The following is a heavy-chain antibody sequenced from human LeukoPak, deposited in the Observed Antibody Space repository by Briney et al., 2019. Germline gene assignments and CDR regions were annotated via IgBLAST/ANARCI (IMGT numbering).Heavy chain of an antibody. Sequence: DSVKGRFTISRDNAKNSLCLQMNSLRAEDTAVYYCARPAAGDYGDYPFDYWGQGTLVTVSS. CDR3: ARPAAGDYGDYPFDY. J-gene: IGHJ4*02. D-gene: IGHD4-17*01. V-gene: IGHV3-7*01.